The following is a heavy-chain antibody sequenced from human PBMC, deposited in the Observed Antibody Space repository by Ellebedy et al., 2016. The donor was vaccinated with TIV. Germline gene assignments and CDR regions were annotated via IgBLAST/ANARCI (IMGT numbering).Heavy chain of an antibody. J-gene: IGHJ4*02. CDR2: INPNSGGT. Sequence: AASVKVSCKASGYTFTGYYMHWVRHAPGQGLGWMGWINPNSGGTNYAQKFQGWVTMTRDTSISTAYMELSRLRSDDTAVYYCARGGPMKVTTYTPIFDYWGQGTLVTVSS. D-gene: IGHD4-17*01. CDR3: ARGGPMKVTTYTPIFDY. CDR1: GYTFTGYY. V-gene: IGHV1-2*04.